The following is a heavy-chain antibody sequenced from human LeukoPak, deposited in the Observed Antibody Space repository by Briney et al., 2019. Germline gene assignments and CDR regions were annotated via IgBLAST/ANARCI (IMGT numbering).Heavy chain of an antibody. J-gene: IGHJ4*02. Sequence: GGSLRLSCADSGFTFSRYNINWVRQAPGKGLEWVSSISSSSGYMYYADSVKGRFTISRDNAKNSLYLQMNSLRAEDTAVYYCARGSEWEPLYYFDYWGQGTLVTVSS. CDR1: GFTFSRYN. CDR2: ISSSSGYM. D-gene: IGHD1-26*01. CDR3: ARGSEWEPLYYFDY. V-gene: IGHV3-21*01.